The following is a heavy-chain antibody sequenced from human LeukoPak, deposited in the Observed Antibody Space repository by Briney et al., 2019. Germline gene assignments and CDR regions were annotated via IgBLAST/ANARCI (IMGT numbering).Heavy chain of an antibody. CDR2: IYYSGST. J-gene: IGHJ5*02. Sequence: SETLSLTCTVSGGSISSYYWSWIWQPPGKGLEWIGYIYYSGSTNYNPSLKSRVTISVDTSKNQFSLKLSSVTAADTAVYYCARAESAPGYSYGSWGQGTLVTVSS. CDR3: ARAESAPGYSYGS. D-gene: IGHD5-18*01. V-gene: IGHV4-59*01. CDR1: GGSISSYY.